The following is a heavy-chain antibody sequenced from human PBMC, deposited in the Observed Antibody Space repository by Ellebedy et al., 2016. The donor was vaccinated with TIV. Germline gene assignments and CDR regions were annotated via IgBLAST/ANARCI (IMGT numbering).Heavy chain of an antibody. Sequence: PGGSLRLSCEHSGYTFSSYWFGWVRQMPGKGLEWIGIVFSGDSTTIYSLSFQGHVTISADKSFTTAYLQWSSLEASDTAIYFCGTYIHGSHHINNWGQGTLVTVSS. CDR3: GTYIHGSHHINN. V-gene: IGHV5-51*01. CDR1: GYTFSSYW. D-gene: IGHD5-18*01. CDR2: VFSGDSTT. J-gene: IGHJ4*02.